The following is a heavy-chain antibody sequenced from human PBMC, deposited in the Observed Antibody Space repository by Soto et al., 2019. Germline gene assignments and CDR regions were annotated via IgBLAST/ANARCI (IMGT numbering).Heavy chain of an antibody. Sequence: GGSLRLSCAASGFTFSSYEMNWVRQAPGKGLEWVSYISTSGNTIHYSDSVKGRFTISRDNAKNSLYLQMNSLRAEDTAVYYCARDIDYYDSSGYQDYWGQGTLVTVSS. D-gene: IGHD3-22*01. CDR3: ARDIDYYDSSGYQDY. V-gene: IGHV3-48*03. CDR1: GFTFSSYE. CDR2: ISTSGNTI. J-gene: IGHJ4*02.